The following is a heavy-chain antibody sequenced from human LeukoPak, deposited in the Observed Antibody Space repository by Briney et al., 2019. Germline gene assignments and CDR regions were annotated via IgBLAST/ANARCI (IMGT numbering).Heavy chain of an antibody. CDR2: YSGGST. J-gene: IGHJ4*02. Sequence: PGGSLRLSCAASGVTVSSNYMSWVRQAPGKGLEWVSLYSGGSTYYADSVKGRFTISRDNSKNTLYLQMNSLRAEDTAVYYCARRAGGYSHPYDYWGQGTLVTVSS. V-gene: IGHV3-53*01. CDR3: ARRAGGYSHPYDY. CDR1: GVTVSSNY. D-gene: IGHD4-23*01.